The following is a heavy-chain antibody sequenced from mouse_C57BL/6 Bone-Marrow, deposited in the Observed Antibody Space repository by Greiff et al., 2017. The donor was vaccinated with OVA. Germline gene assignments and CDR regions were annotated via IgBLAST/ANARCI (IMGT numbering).Heavy chain of an antibody. CDR2: IWRGGST. V-gene: IGHV2-5*01. J-gene: IGHJ4*01. CDR1: GFSLTSYG. CDR3: ANSNSYYYAMDY. D-gene: IGHD2-5*01. Sequence: QGVESGPGLVQPSQSLSITCTVSGFSLTSYGVHWVRQSPGKGLEWLGVIWRGGSTDYNAAFMSRLSITKDNSKSQVFFKMNSLQADDTAIYYCANSNSYYYAMDYWGQGTSVTVSS.